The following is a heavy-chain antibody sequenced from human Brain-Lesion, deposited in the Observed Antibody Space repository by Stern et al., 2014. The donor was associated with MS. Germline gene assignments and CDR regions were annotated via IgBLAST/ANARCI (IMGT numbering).Heavy chain of an antibody. CDR2: IHYSGST. V-gene: IGHV4-31*03. CDR1: GGSISSGGYY. Sequence: VQLVESGPGLVKPSQTLSLTCTVSGGSISSGGYYWSWIRQHPGKGLEWIGYIHYSGSTYYNSALKSRVTISRDTSKNQFSPNLNSVTAADTAVYYCARVGVYVQTGWFDPWGQGALVTVSS. D-gene: IGHD2-8*01. CDR3: ARVGVYVQTGWFDP. J-gene: IGHJ5*02.